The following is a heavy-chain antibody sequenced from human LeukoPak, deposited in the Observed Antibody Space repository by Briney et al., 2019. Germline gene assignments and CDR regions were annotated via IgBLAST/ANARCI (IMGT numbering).Heavy chain of an antibody. CDR1: GFTFSSYG. J-gene: IGHJ4*02. CDR3: ARDRGYDFWSGYYTEGGFDY. D-gene: IGHD3-3*01. Sequence: GSLRLSCAASGFTFSSYGMHWVRQAPGKGLEWVAVIWYDGSNKYYADSVKGRFTISRDNSKNTLYLQMNSLRAEDTAVYYCARDRGYDFWSGYYTEGGFDYWGQGTLVTVSS. V-gene: IGHV3-33*01. CDR2: IWYDGSNK.